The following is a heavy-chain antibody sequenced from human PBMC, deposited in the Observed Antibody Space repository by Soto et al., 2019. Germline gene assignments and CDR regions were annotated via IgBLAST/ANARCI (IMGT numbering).Heavy chain of an antibody. D-gene: IGHD2-2*01. Sequence: SETLSLTCTVSVGAIHSYYWAWIGQPAGKGLEGIGRIYSSGSTKYNPSLQSRVTMSLDTYKKQFSLRLTSVTAAETAVYYCARGQRVSDWFDPWGQGTLVTASS. CDR2: IYSSGST. CDR3: ARGQRVSDWFDP. J-gene: IGHJ5*02. CDR1: VGAIHSYY. V-gene: IGHV4-4*07.